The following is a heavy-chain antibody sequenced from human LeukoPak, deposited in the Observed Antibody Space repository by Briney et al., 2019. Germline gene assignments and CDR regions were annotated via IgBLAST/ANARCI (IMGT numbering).Heavy chain of an antibody. CDR3: AKIPIVIVPAYFDS. J-gene: IGHJ4*02. Sequence: SESLSLTCTVSGGSINSSSNQWGWIRQPPGKGLEWIGSISYSGNPYYNPSLKSPVTVSVDTSKKQFSLKLSSVTAADTAVCFCAKIPIVIVPAYFDSWGQGTLVTVSS. V-gene: IGHV4-39*01. CDR1: GGSINSSSNQ. D-gene: IGHD2-2*01. CDR2: ISYSGNP.